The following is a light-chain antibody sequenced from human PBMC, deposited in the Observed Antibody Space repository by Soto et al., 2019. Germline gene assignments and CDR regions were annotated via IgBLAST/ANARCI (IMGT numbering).Light chain of an antibody. CDR3: QQYNSYPYT. V-gene: IGKV1-5*01. CDR2: DAS. J-gene: IGKJ2*01. Sequence: DIQMTQSPSTLSASVGDRATITCRASQSISSWLAWYQQKPGKAPKLLIYDASSLDSGVPSRFSGSGSGTEFTLTISSLQPDYFATYYCQQYNSYPYTFGQGNKLEIK. CDR1: QSISSW.